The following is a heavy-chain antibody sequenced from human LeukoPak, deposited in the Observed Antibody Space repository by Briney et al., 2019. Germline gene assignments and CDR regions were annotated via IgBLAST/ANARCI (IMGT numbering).Heavy chain of an antibody. CDR3: ARGDGYDYVWGSYRGGYDY. D-gene: IGHD3-16*02. Sequence: ASVKVSCKASGYTFTSYGISWVRQAPGQGLEWMGWMNPNSGNTGYAQKFQGRVTITRNTSISTAYMELSSLRSEDTAVYYCARGDGYDYVWGSYRGGYDYWGQGTLVTVSP. V-gene: IGHV1-8*03. CDR1: GYTFTSYG. CDR2: MNPNSGNT. J-gene: IGHJ4*02.